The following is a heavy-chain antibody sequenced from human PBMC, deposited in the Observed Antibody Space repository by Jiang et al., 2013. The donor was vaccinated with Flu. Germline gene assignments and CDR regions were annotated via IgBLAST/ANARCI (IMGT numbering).Heavy chain of an antibody. Sequence: ISWVRQAPGQGLEWMGGIIPIFGTANYAQKFQGRVTITADESTSTAYMELSSLRSEDTAVYYCARDQGWNYGKGSMDVWGKGTTVTVSS. CDR2: IIPIFGTA. D-gene: IGHD1-7*01. J-gene: IGHJ6*03. V-gene: IGHV1-69*01. CDR3: ARDQGWNYGKGSMDV.